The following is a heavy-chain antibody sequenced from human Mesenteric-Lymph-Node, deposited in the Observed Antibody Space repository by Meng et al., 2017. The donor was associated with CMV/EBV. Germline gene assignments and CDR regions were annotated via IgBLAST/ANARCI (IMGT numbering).Heavy chain of an antibody. CDR3: ARDFGLRGVSDYYDHYGVDV. CDR1: GFSFRSYA. Sequence: GESLKISCEALGFSFRSYAMHWVRQSPVKGLERVAVITYDGTKRDYSDSVKGRFTITRDNSKNMLFLQMNSLRAEDTATYYCARDFGLRGVSDYYDHYGVDVWGQGTTVTVSS. J-gene: IGHJ6*02. CDR2: ITYDGTKR. V-gene: IGHV3-30-3*01. D-gene: IGHD3-10*01.